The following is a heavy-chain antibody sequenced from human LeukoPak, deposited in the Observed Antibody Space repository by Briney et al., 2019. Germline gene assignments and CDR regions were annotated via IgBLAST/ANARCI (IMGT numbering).Heavy chain of an antibody. D-gene: IGHD2-15*01. J-gene: IGHJ4*02. Sequence: HPGGSLRLSCAASGFSFISNPMSWVRQAPGKGLGWVAGISGSGGDTSYADSVKGRFTISRDNSKNTLSLQMNSLRADDTAVYYCAKKYSGLQPFDSWGQGTLVTVSS. V-gene: IGHV3-23*01. CDR3: AKKYSGLQPFDS. CDR2: ISGSGGDT. CDR1: GFSFISNP.